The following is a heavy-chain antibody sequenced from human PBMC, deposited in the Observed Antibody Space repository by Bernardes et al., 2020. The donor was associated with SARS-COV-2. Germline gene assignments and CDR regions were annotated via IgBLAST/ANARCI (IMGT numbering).Heavy chain of an antibody. CDR3: AAELERSAFDI. Sequence: GGSLRLSCAASGFTFSSYAMHWVRQAPGKGLEWVTVISYDGSNKYYADSVKGRFTISRDNSKNTLYLQMNSLRAEDTAVYYCAAELERSAFDIWGQGTMVTVSS. D-gene: IGHD1-1*01. CDR1: GFTFSSYA. CDR2: ISYDGSNK. V-gene: IGHV3-30-3*01. J-gene: IGHJ3*02.